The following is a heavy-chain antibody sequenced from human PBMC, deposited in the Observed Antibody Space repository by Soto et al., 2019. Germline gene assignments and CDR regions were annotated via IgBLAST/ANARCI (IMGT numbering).Heavy chain of an antibody. V-gene: IGHV3-7*01. Sequence: PGGSLRLSCAASGFTFSSYWMSWVRQAPGKGLEWVANIKQDGSEKYYVDSVKGRFTISRDNAKNSLYLQMNSLRAEDTAVYYCARGMTYYDFWSGYYFVYWGQGTLVTVSS. J-gene: IGHJ4*02. D-gene: IGHD3-3*01. CDR1: GFTFSSYW. CDR2: IKQDGSEK. CDR3: ARGMTYYDFWSGYYFVY.